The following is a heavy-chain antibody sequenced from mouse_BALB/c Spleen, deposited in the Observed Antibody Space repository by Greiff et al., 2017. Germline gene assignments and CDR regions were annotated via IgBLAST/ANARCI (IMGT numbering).Heavy chain of an antibody. V-gene: IGHV2-2*02. CDR3: ANYGLYAMDY. D-gene: IGHD1-1*02. CDR1: GFSFTSYG. CDR2: LWSGGST. J-gene: IGHJ4*01. Sequence: VQLQQSGPGLVQPSQSLSITCTVSGFSFTSYGVHWVRQSPGQGLEWLGVLWSGGSTDYNAAFISRLTISKDNAKSQVFFKMNSLQANDTARYYCANYGLYAMDYWGQGTSVTVSS.